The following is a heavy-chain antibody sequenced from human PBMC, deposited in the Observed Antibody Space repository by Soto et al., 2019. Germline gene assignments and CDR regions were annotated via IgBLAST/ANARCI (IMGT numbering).Heavy chain of an antibody. CDR1: GYTLSSHA. CDR2: INAGNGYT. D-gene: IGHD4-4*01. V-gene: IGHV1-3*01. J-gene: IGHJ6*02. CDR3: ATTVETKPTSPIYYGMDV. Sequence: ASVKVSCKASGYTLSSHAMHWVRQAPGQRLEWMGWINAGNGYTKYSQKLQGRVTITRDTSANTAYIELSSLRSEDTAVFYCATTVETKPTSPIYYGMDVWGQGTTVTVSS.